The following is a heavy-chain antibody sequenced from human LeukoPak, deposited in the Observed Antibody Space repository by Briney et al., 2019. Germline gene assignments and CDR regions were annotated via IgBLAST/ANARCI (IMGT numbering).Heavy chain of an antibody. J-gene: IGHJ4*02. D-gene: IGHD3-9*01. CDR1: GFTFSSYS. V-gene: IGHV3-48*01. CDR2: ISSSSSTI. CDR3: AREPPSYDIWTGGY. Sequence: GGSLRLSCAASGFTFSSYSMNWVRQAPGKGLEWVSCISSSSSTIYYADSVKGRFTISRDNAKNSLYLQMNSLRAEDTAVYYCAREPPSYDIWTGGYWGQGTLVTVSS.